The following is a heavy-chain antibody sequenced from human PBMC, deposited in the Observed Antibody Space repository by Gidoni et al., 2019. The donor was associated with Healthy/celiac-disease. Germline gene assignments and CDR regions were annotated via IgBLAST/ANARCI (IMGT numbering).Heavy chain of an antibody. CDR1: GGSFSRYY. CDR3: ARVRGYSGYDYSPFDY. CDR2: INHSGST. V-gene: IGHV4-34*01. J-gene: IGHJ4*02. Sequence: QVQLQQWVAGQFKPSETLSLTCAVDGGSFSRYYCSWIRQPPGKGLEWIGEINHSGSTNYNPCLKSRVTISVDTSKNQFSLKLSSVTAADTAVYYCARVRGYSGYDYSPFDYWGQGTLVTVSS. D-gene: IGHD5-12*01.